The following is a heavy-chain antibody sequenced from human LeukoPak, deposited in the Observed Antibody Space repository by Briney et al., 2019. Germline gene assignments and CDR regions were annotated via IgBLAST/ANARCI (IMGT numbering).Heavy chain of an antibody. Sequence: GRSLRLSCAASGFTFSSYAMHWVRQAPGKGLEWVAVISYDGSNKYYADSVKGRFTISRDNSKNALYLLVNSLRADDTAAYYCAKAGLGQKRGGFDYWGQGTLVTVSS. D-gene: IGHD3/OR15-3a*01. J-gene: IGHJ4*02. CDR2: ISYDGSNK. CDR3: AKAGLGQKRGGFDY. V-gene: IGHV3-30-3*01. CDR1: GFTFSSYA.